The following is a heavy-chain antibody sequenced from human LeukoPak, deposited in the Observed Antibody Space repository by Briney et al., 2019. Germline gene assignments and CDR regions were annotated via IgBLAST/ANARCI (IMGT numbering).Heavy chain of an antibody. J-gene: IGHJ3*02. V-gene: IGHV4-61*02. Sequence: SETLSLTCTVSGGSISSGSYYWSWIRQPAGKGLEWIGRIYTSGSTYYNPSLKSRVTISVDTSKNHFSLKLRSVTAADTAVFYCASAPSGPFETWGQGTMVTVSS. CDR3: ASAPSGPFET. CDR2: IYTSGST. CDR1: GGSISSGSYY.